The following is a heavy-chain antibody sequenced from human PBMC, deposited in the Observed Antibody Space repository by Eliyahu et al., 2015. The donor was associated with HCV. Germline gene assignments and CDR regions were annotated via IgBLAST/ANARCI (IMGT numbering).Heavy chain of an antibody. CDR3: AKDYPPTLLWFGELLTDDAFDI. V-gene: IGHV3-23*01. Sequence: EVQLLESGGGLVQPGGSLRLSCAASGFXFSSYAMGWXRQAPGKGLEGXSAISGSGGSTYYADSVKGRFTISRDNSKNTLYLQMNSLRAEDTAVYYCAKDYPPTLLWFGELLTDDAFDIWGQGTMVTVSS. CDR2: ISGSGGST. J-gene: IGHJ3*02. CDR1: GFXFSSYA. D-gene: IGHD3-10*01.